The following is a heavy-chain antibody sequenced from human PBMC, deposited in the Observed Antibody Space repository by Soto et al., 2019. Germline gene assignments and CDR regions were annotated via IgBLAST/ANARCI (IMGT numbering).Heavy chain of an antibody. CDR2: ISGSGGST. Sequence: GSLRLSCAASGFTFSSYAMSWVRQAPGKGLEWVSAISGSGGSTYYADSVKGRFTISRDNSKNTLYLQMNSLRAEDTAVYYCAGRWNGYGPPREDYWGQGTLVTVSS. V-gene: IGHV3-23*01. CDR3: AGRWNGYGPPREDY. J-gene: IGHJ4*02. CDR1: GFTFSSYA. D-gene: IGHD1-1*01.